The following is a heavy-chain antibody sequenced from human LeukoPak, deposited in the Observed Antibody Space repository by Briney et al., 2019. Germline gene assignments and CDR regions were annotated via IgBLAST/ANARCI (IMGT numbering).Heavy chain of an antibody. CDR3: ARVVSPYYYYYMDV. CDR2: ISSSGSTI. Sequence: PGGSLRLSCAASGFTFSSYWMSWVRQAPGKGLEWVSYISSSGSTIYYADSVKGRFTISRDNAKNSLYLQMNSLRAEDTAVYYCARVVSPYYYYYMDVWGKGTTVTISS. D-gene: IGHD1-14*01. V-gene: IGHV3-48*04. J-gene: IGHJ6*03. CDR1: GFTFSSYW.